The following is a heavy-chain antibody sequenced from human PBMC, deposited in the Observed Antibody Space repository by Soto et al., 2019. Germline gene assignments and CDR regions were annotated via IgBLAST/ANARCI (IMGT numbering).Heavy chain of an antibody. CDR2: ISSSSSYT. CDR3: ARAVAGLYNWFDP. D-gene: IGHD6-19*01. V-gene: IGHV3-11*05. CDR1: GFTFSDYY. J-gene: IGHJ5*02. Sequence: QVQLVESGGGLVKPGGSLRLSCAASGFTFSDYYMSWIRQAPGKGLEWVPYISSSSSYTNYADSVKGRFTISRDNAKNSLYLQMNSLRAEDTAVYYCARAVAGLYNWFDPWGQGTLVTVSS.